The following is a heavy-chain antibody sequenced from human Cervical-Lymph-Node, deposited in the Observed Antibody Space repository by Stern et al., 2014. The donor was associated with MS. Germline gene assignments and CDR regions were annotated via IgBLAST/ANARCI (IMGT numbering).Heavy chain of an antibody. Sequence: QLQLQESGPGLVKPSETLSLTCTVSGGSISSYYWSWIRQPPGKGLEWIGYIYYSGSTNYNPSLKSRVTISVDTSKNQFSLKLSSVTAADTAVYYCARSATTVTTGEDWFDPWGQGTLVTVSS. D-gene: IGHD4-17*01. J-gene: IGHJ5*02. CDR3: ARSATTVTTGEDWFDP. V-gene: IGHV4-59*01. CDR2: IYYSGST. CDR1: GGSISSYY.